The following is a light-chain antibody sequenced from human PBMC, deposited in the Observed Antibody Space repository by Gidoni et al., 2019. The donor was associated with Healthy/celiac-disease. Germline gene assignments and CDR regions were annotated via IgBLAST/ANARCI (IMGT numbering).Light chain of an antibody. J-gene: IGLJ2*01. V-gene: IGLV1-51*01. CDR1: SSHIGNNY. CDR2: DNS. CDR3: GTWDSSLSAGV. Sequence: SVLTQPPPVSAPPGKKHTFPRPGSSSHIGNNYVSWYQQLPGTAPKLLIYDNSKRPSGIPDRFSGSKSGTSATLSITGLQAGDEADYYCGTWDSSLSAGVFGGGTKLTVL.